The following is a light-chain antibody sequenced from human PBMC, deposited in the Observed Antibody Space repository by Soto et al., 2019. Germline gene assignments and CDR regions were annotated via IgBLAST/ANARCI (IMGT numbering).Light chain of an antibody. J-gene: IGKJ2*01. V-gene: IGKV4-1*01. CDR2: WAS. Sequence: DIVMTRSPDSLAVSLGERATINCKSSQSLLYSSNNKNYLAWYQQKPGQPPKLLIYWASTRESGVPDRFSGSGSGTDFTLTISSLQAEDVAVYYCQQYYSTPRTFGQGTKLEIK. CDR3: QQYYSTPRT. CDR1: QSLLYSSNNKNY.